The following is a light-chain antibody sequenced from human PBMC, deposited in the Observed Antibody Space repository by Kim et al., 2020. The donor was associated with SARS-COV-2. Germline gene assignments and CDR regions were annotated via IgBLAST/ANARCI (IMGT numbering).Light chain of an antibody. Sequence: RQRPGQAPVGVIYYDTDRPSGIPDRFSGPKSGNTATLTISRVEAGDEAGDEADYYCQVWDSSSDPWVFGGGTYLTVL. J-gene: IGLJ3*02. V-gene: IGLV3-21*04. CDR2: YDT. CDR3: QVWDSSSDPWV.